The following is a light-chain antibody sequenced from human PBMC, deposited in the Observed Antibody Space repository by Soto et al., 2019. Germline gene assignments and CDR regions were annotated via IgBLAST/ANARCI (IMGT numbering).Light chain of an antibody. V-gene: IGLV2-14*01. CDR2: DVS. Sequence: QSALTQPASVSGSPGQSITISCTGTSSDVGAYNYVSWYQQHPGKVPKLMIYDVSNRPSGVSNRFSGSKSGNTASLTISGLQAEDEADSYCSSYTSSSTVVFGGGTKLTVL. J-gene: IGLJ2*01. CDR3: SSYTSSSTVV. CDR1: SSDVGAYNY.